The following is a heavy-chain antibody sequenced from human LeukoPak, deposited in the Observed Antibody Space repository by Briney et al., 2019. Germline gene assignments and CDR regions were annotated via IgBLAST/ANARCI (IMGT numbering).Heavy chain of an antibody. CDR3: ARVTVTTTSDYFDY. V-gene: IGHV3-53*01. CDR1: RFTVSSSY. J-gene: IGHJ4*02. CDR2: IYSGDST. D-gene: IGHD4-17*01. Sequence: PGGSLRISCAAARFTVSSSYMGWVRQAPGKGLECVSVIYSGDSTYYADSVKGRFTISRDNYKNTLYLQMNSLRAEDTAVYYCARVTVTTTSDYFDYWGQGTLVTVSS.